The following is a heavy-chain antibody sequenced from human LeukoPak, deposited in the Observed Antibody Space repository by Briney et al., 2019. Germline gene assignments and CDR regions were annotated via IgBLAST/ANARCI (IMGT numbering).Heavy chain of an antibody. CDR3: ARDLGITIFGVVRHRYGMDV. CDR1: GGSFSGYY. J-gene: IGHJ6*02. D-gene: IGHD3-3*01. Sequence: SETLSLTCAVYGGSFSGYYWSWIRQPPGEGLEWIGEINHSGSTNSNPSLKSRVTISVDTSKNQFSLKLSSVTAADTAVYYCARDLGITIFGVVRHRYGMDVWGQGTTVTVSS. V-gene: IGHV4-34*01. CDR2: INHSGST.